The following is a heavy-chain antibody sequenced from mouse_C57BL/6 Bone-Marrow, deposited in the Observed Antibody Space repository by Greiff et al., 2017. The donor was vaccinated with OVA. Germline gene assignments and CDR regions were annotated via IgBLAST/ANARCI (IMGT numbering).Heavy chain of an antibody. CDR1: GFTFSSYA. CDR3: TRLLDAMDY. V-gene: IGHV5-9-1*02. D-gene: IGHD2-1*01. J-gene: IGHJ4*01. CDR2: ISSGGDYI. Sequence: DVQLQESGEGLVKPGGSLKLSCAASGFTFSSYAMSWVRQTPEKRLEWVAYISSGGDYIYYADTVKGRFTISRDNAMNTLYLQMSSLKSEDTAMYYCTRLLDAMDYWGQGTSVTVSS.